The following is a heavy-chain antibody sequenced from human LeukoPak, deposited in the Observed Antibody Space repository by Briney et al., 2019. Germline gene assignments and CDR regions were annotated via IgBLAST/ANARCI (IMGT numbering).Heavy chain of an antibody. J-gene: IGHJ4*02. D-gene: IGHD6-13*01. CDR3: ARPTAGTRHYFDY. CDR2: IYYSGST. Sequence: ASETLSLTCTVSGGSISSGGYYWSWIRQHPGKGLEWIGYIYYSGSTYYNPSLKSRVTISVDTSKNQFSLKLSSVTAADTAVYYCARPTAGTRHYFDYWGQGALVTVSS. V-gene: IGHV4-61*08. CDR1: GGSISSGGYY.